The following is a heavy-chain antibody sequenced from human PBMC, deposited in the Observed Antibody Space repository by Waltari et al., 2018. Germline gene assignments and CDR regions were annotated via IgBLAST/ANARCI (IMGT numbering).Heavy chain of an antibody. CDR1: GFTFSSYA. CDR2: ISYDGSNK. V-gene: IGHV3-30-3*01. D-gene: IGHD3-22*01. CDR3: ARPYYYDSSGYYGY. J-gene: IGHJ4*02. Sequence: QVQLVESGGGVVQPGRSLRLSCAASGFTFSSYAMHWVRPAPGKGLEWVAVISYDGSNKYYADSVKGRFTISRDNSKNTLYLQMNSLRAEDTAVYYCARPYYYDSSGYYGYWGQGTLVTVSS.